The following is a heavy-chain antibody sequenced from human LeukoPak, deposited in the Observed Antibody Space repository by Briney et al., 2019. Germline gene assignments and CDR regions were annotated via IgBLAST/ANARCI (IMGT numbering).Heavy chain of an antibody. CDR2: INHSGST. CDR3: ARWVPHNSIEYCSGGSCYSGATHAFDI. CDR1: GGSFSGYY. D-gene: IGHD2-15*01. J-gene: IGHJ3*02. V-gene: IGHV4-34*01. Sequence: SETLSLTCAVYGGSFSGYYWSWIRQPPGKGLEWIGEINHSGSTNYNPSLKSRVTISVDTSKNQFSLKLSSVTAADTAVYYCARWVPHNSIEYCSGGSCYSGATHAFDIWGQGTMVTVSS.